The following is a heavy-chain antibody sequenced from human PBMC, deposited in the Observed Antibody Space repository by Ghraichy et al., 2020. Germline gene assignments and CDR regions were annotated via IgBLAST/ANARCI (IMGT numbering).Heavy chain of an antibody. J-gene: IGHJ2*01. Sequence: GGSLRLSCAASGFTFSDYSMNWVRQAPGKGLEWVSYIDTGKRSTIYYAESVKGRFTISRDNARNSLYLQMKSLREEDTAVYYCARKGASCGGACYIDFDLWGRGTLVTVSS. CDR1: GFTFSDYS. CDR2: IDTGKRSTI. V-gene: IGHV3-48*02. CDR3: ARKGASCGGACYIDFDL. D-gene: IGHD2-21*02.